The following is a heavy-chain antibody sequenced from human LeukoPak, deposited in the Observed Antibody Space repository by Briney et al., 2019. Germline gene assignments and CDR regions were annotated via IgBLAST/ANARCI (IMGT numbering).Heavy chain of an antibody. CDR3: TREGGGYYDTSTYSRAS. V-gene: IGHV3-21*01. J-gene: IGHJ5*02. CDR2: ISDSSSFI. D-gene: IGHD3-22*01. Sequence: GGSLRLSCAASGFTFSLYSMTWVRQAPGKGLEWVSSISDSSSFIYYEDSVKGRFTISRDNAKNSLYLQMSSLRAEDTAIYYCTREGGGYYDTSTYSRASWGQGTLVTVSS. CDR1: GFTFSLYS.